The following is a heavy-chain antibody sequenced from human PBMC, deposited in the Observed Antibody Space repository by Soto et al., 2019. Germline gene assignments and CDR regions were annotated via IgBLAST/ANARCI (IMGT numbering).Heavy chain of an antibody. Sequence: SETLSLTCAVYGGSFSGYYWSWIRQPPGKGLEWIGEINHSGSTNYNPSLKSRVTISVDTSKNQFSLKLSSVTAADTAVYYCARAAGRYYYYGMDVWGQGTTVTVSS. V-gene: IGHV4-34*01. J-gene: IGHJ6*02. CDR2: INHSGST. CDR1: GGSFSGYY. CDR3: ARAAGRYYYYGMDV.